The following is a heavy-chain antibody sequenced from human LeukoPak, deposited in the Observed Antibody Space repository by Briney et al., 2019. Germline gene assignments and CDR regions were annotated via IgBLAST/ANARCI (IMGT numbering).Heavy chain of an antibody. CDR1: GGSFSGYY. Sequence: SETLSLTCAVYGGSFSGYYWSWIRQPPGKGLEWIGEINHSESTNYNPSLKSRVTISVDTSKNQFSLKLSSVTAADTAVYYCARVGRGYYGSGTKAGFDYWGQGTLVTVSS. J-gene: IGHJ4*02. CDR2: INHSEST. D-gene: IGHD3-10*01. CDR3: ARVGRGYYGSGTKAGFDY. V-gene: IGHV4-34*01.